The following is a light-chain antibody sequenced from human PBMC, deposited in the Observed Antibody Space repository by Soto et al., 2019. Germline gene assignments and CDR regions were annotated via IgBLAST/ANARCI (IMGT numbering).Light chain of an antibody. V-gene: IGKV3-15*01. Sequence: EIVMTQSPATLSVSPGERATLSCRASQSVSSNLAWYQQKPGQAPRLLICGASTRGTGIPARFSGSGSETEFTLTISSLQSEDFAVDYCQQYNNWPPWTVGQGTKEEIK. CDR1: QSVSSN. CDR2: GAS. J-gene: IGKJ1*01. CDR3: QQYNNWPPWT.